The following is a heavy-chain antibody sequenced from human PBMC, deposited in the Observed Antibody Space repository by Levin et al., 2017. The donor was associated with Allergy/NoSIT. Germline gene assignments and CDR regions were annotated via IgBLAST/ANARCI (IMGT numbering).Heavy chain of an antibody. CDR3: ARLNVAGTTFRIRAFDI. Sequence: SETLSLTCTVSGGSISSYYWSWIRQPPGKGLEWIGYIYYSGSTNYNPSLKSRVTISVDTSKNQFSLKLSSVTAADTAVYYCARLNVAGTTFRIRAFDIWGQGTMVTVSS. CDR2: IYYSGST. CDR1: GGSISSYY. J-gene: IGHJ3*02. V-gene: IGHV4-59*01. D-gene: IGHD1-7*01.